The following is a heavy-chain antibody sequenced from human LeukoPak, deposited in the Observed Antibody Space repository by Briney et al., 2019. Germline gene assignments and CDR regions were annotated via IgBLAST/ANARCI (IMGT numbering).Heavy chain of an antibody. CDR2: IYSGGST. CDR3: ARGYSSSWVFDY. V-gene: IGHV3-53*01. D-gene: IGHD6-13*01. J-gene: IGHJ4*02. Sequence: PGGSLRLSCAASGFTVSSNYMSWVRQAPGKGLEWVSVIYSGGSTYYADSVKGRFTISRDNSRNTLYLQMNSLRAEDTAVYYCARGYSSSWVFDYWGQGTLVTVSS. CDR1: GFTVSSNY.